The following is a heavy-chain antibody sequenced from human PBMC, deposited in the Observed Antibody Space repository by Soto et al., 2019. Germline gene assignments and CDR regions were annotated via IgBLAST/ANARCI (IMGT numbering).Heavy chain of an antibody. Sequence: SETLSLTCAVYGGSFSGYYWSWIRQPPGKGLEWIGEINHSGSTNYNPSLKSRVTISVDTSKNQFSLKLSSVTAADTAVYYCARGGPLRRDHRTRNWFDPWGQGTLVTVSS. CDR1: GGSFSGYY. CDR3: ARGGPLRRDHRTRNWFDP. V-gene: IGHV4-34*01. CDR2: INHSGST. D-gene: IGHD3-3*01. J-gene: IGHJ5*02.